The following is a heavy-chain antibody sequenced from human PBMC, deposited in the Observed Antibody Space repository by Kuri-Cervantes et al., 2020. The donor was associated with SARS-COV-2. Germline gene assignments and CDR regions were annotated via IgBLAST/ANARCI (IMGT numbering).Heavy chain of an antibody. V-gene: IGHV3-23*01. Sequence: GESLKISCAASGFTFSSYAMSWVRQAPGKGLEWVSAISGSGGSTYYADSVKGRFTISRDNAKNSLYLQMNSLRAEDTAVYYCARIPIAVADTPDYWGQGTLVTGSS. CDR1: GFTFSSYA. J-gene: IGHJ4*02. CDR3: ARIPIAVADTPDY. D-gene: IGHD6-19*01. CDR2: ISGSGGST.